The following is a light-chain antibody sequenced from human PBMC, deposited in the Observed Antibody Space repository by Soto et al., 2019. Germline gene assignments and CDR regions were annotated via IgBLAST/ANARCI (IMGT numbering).Light chain of an antibody. J-gene: IGLJ2*01. CDR3: SLYTSSSTVV. V-gene: IGLV2-14*01. Sequence: QSALTQPASVSGSPGQSITISCTGTSSDVGGYNYVSWYQQHPGKAPKLMIYDVSNRPSGVSNRFSGSKSGNTASLNISGLQAEDEADYYCSLYTSSSTVVFGVGTKVTVL. CDR1: SSDVGGYNY. CDR2: DVS.